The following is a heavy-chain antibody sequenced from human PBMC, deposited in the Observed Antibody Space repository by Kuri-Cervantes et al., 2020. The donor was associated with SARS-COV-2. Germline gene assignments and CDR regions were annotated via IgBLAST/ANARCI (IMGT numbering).Heavy chain of an antibody. CDR1: GFTFSDYY. D-gene: IGHD3-3*01. CDR2: ISRSGSAI. CDR3: ARDGYDFWSNEYYFDY. Sequence: GESLKISCAASGFTFSDYYMSWIRQAPGKGLEWLSYISRSGSAIYYADSVKGRFTISRDNAKNSVYLQMESLRAEDTAVYYCARDGYDFWSNEYYFDYWGQGALVTVSS. V-gene: IGHV3-11*04. J-gene: IGHJ4*02.